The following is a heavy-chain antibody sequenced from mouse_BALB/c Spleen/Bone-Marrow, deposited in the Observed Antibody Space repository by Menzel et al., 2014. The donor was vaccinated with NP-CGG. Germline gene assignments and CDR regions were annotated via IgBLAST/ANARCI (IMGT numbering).Heavy chain of an antibody. V-gene: IGHV1S81*02. J-gene: IGHJ4*01. CDR1: GYTFTSYY. D-gene: IGHD5-1*01. Sequence: VQRVESGAELVKPGASVKLSCKASGYTFTSYYMYWVKQRPGQGLEWIGEINPSNGGTNFNEKFKSRATLTVDKSSSTAYVQLSSLTSEDSAVYYCTRLPHWGQGTTATVSS. CDR2: INPSNGGT. CDR3: TRLPH.